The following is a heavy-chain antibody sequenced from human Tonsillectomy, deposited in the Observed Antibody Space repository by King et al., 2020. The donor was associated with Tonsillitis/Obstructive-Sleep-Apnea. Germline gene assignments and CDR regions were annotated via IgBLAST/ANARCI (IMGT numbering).Heavy chain of an antibody. V-gene: IGHV3-48*03. CDR3: ARDSLGWYFDL. Sequence: VQLVESGGGLVQPGGSLRLSCAASGFTFSSYEMNWVRQAPGKGLEWVSYISSSGSTIYYAGSVKGRFTISRDNAKNSLYLQMNDLRAEDTAVYYCARDSLGWYFDLWGRGTLVSVSS. D-gene: IGHD5-12*01. CDR1: GFTFSSYE. J-gene: IGHJ2*01. CDR2: ISSSGSTI.